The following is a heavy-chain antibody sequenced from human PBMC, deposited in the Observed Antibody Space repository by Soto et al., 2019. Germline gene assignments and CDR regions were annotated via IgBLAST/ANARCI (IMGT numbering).Heavy chain of an antibody. CDR3: ARAPTKRSLRYYYYYGMDV. CDR2: INHSGST. CDR1: GGSFSGYY. V-gene: IGHV4-34*01. J-gene: IGHJ6*02. Sequence: QVQLQQWGAGLLKPSETLSLTCAVYGGSFSGYYWSWIRQPPGKGLEWIGEINHSGSTNYNPSIKSRVTISVDTSKNQFSLKLSSVTAADTDVYYCARAPTKRSLRYYYYYGMDVWGQGTTVTVSS. D-gene: IGHD3-10*01.